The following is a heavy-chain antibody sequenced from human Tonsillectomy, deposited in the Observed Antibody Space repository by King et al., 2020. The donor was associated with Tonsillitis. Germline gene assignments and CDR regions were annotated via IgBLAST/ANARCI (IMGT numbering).Heavy chain of an antibody. D-gene: IGHD1-26*01. CDR3: ARYVSGSFDY. V-gene: IGHV4-39*01. CDR1: GGSMSSSDQY. Sequence: QLQESGPGVVKPSETLSLTCTVSGGSMSSSDQYWAWVRQPPGKGLEWIGYMYNSETIFYNPSLKSRITISGGTSENRFSLKLSSVTAADTAVYFCARYVSGSFDYWGQGALVTVSS. CDR2: MYNSETI. J-gene: IGHJ4*02.